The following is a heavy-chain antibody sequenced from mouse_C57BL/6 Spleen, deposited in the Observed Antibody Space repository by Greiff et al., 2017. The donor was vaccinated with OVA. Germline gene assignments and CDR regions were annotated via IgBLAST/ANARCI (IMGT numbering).Heavy chain of an antibody. V-gene: IGHV5-9*01. CDR3: ARHYYDYDGDY. Sequence: EVQRVESGGGLVKPGGSLKLSCAASGFTFSSYTMSWVRQTPEKRLEWVATISGGGGNTYYPDSVKGRFTISRDNAKNTLYLQMSSLRSEDTALYYCARHYYDYDGDYWGQGTSVTVSS. D-gene: IGHD2-4*01. CDR1: GFTFSSYT. CDR2: ISGGGGNT. J-gene: IGHJ4*01.